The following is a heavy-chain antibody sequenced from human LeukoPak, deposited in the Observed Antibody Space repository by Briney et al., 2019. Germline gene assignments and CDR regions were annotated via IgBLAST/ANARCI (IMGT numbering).Heavy chain of an antibody. D-gene: IGHD3-22*01. CDR3: AKGGARYYDRSQNGKS. J-gene: IGHJ4*02. CDR2: ISYDGSNK. CDR1: GFTFSSYG. V-gene: IGHV3-30*18. Sequence: PGGSLRLSCAASGFTFSSYGMHWVRQAPGKGLEWVAVISYDGSNKYYADSVKGRFTISRDNSKNTLYLQMNSLRAEDTAVYYCAKGGARYYDRSQNGKSWGQRTLVTVSS.